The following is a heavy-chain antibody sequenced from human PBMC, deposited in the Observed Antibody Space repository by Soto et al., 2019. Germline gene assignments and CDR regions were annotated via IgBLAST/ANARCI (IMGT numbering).Heavy chain of an antibody. CDR3: ARVSSLRGYSGYDQ. V-gene: IGHV6-1*01. Sequence: PSQTLSLTCAISGDSVSSNSAAWNWIRQSPSRGLEWLGRTYYRSKWYNDYAVSVKSRITINPDTSKNQFSLKLSSVTAADTAVYYCARVSSLRGYSGYDQWGKGTPVTVSS. CDR2: TYYRSKWYN. D-gene: IGHD5-12*01. CDR1: GDSVSSNSAA. J-gene: IGHJ5*02.